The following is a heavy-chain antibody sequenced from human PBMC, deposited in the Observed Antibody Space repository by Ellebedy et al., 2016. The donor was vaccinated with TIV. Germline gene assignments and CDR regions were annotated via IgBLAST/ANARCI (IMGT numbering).Heavy chain of an antibody. Sequence: MPSETLSLTCTVSGGSISSSSYYWGWIRQPPGKGLEWIGSIYYSGSTYYNPSLKSRVTISVDTSKNQVSLKLSSVTAADTAVYYGARHPLEWLVGPMYFDYWGQGTLVTVSS. CDR3: ARHPLEWLVGPMYFDY. J-gene: IGHJ4*02. V-gene: IGHV4-39*01. CDR2: IYYSGST. D-gene: IGHD6-19*01. CDR1: GGSISSSSYY.